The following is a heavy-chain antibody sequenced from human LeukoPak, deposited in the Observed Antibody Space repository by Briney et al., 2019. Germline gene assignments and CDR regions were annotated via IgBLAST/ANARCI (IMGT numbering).Heavy chain of an antibody. V-gene: IGHV3-7*05. D-gene: IGHD6-13*01. J-gene: IGHJ3*02. CDR3: ARWGTYSSSWLGAFDI. Sequence: AGGSLTLSCAASGVTFNNNWMSWVRQAPGKGLEWVANIKEDGSEKYYVDSVKGRFTISRDNAKSSLYLQMNSLRAEDTALYYCARWGTYSSSWLGAFDIWGQGTMVTVSS. CDR1: GVTFNNNW. CDR2: IKEDGSEK.